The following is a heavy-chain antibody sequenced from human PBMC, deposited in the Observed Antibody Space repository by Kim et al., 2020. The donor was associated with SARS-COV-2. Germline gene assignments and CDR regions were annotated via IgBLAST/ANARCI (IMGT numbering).Heavy chain of an antibody. Sequence: GESMKISCKGSGYSFTSYWISWVRQMPGKGLEWMGRIDPSDSYTNYSPSFQGHVTISADKSISTAYLQWSSLKASDTAMYYCARHRSVRGVDNWFDPWGQGTLDTVSS. V-gene: IGHV5-10-1*01. CDR3: ARHRSVRGVDNWFDP. CDR2: IDPSDSYT. CDR1: GYSFTSYW. J-gene: IGHJ5*02. D-gene: IGHD3-10*02.